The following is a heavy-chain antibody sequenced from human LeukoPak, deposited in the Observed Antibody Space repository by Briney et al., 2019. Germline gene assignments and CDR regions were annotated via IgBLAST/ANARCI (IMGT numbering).Heavy chain of an antibody. J-gene: IGHJ4*02. CDR3: ARLSKGDYYGSGRYLDY. V-gene: IGHV5-10-1*01. CDR1: GCTFTTYW. D-gene: IGHD3-10*01. CDR2: IDPSDSYT. Sequence: GESLKISCKGSGCTFTTYWISWVRQMPGTGLEWMGRIDPSDSYTDYSPSFQGHVTISADRSITTAYLQWSSLKASDTAMYYCARLSKGDYYGSGRYLDYWDQGILVTVSS.